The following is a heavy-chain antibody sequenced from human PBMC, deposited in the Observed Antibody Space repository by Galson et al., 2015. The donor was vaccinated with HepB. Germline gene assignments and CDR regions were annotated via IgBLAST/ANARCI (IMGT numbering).Heavy chain of an antibody. CDR2: IKQDGSEK. J-gene: IGHJ2*01. Sequence: SLRLSCAASGFTFSSYWMSWVRQAPGKGLEWVANIKQDGSEKYYVDSVKGQFTISRDNAKNSLYLQMNSLRAEDTAVYYCARAGGVRGVIIDWYFDLWGRGTLVTVSS. CDR3: ARAGGVRGVIIDWYFDL. D-gene: IGHD3-10*01. CDR1: GFTFSSYW. V-gene: IGHV3-7*01.